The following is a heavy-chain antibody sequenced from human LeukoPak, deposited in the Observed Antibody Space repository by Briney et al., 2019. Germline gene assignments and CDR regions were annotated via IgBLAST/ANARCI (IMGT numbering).Heavy chain of an antibody. CDR3: ARDSYYDFWSGYSEDPNYYYGMDV. CDR1: GYTFTSYG. V-gene: IGHV1-18*01. J-gene: IGHJ6*02. D-gene: IGHD3-3*01. CDR2: ISAYNGNT. Sequence: ASVKVSCKASGYTFTSYGISWVRQAPGQGLEWMGWISAYNGNTNYAQKLQGRVTMTTDTSTSTAYMELRSLRSDDTAVYYCARDSYYDFWSGYSEDPNYYYGMDVWGQGTTVTVSS.